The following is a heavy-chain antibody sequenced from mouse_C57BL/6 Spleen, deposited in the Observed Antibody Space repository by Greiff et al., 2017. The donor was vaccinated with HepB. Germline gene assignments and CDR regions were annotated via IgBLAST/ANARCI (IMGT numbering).Heavy chain of an antibody. Sequence: VQLQQSGAELVRPGASVKLSCTASGFNIKDYYMHWVKQRPEQGLEWIGRIDPEDGDTEYAPKFQGKAHMTADTSSNTAYLQLSSLTSEDTAVYYCTTDYYGSSYAWFAYWGQGTLVTVSA. V-gene: IGHV14-1*01. D-gene: IGHD1-1*01. CDR2: IDPEDGDT. CDR1: GFNIKDYY. J-gene: IGHJ3*01. CDR3: TTDYYGSSYAWFAY.